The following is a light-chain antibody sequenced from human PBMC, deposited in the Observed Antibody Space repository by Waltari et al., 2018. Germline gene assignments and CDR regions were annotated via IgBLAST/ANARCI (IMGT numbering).Light chain of an antibody. Sequence: QSALTQPASVSGSPGQSLTISCPGTSIDVGGYGYFSWYQQYPGKAPKLIIYEVSYRPSGISTRFSGSKSGNTASLTISGLQAEDEADYYCSSHTATVPHVFGTGTRVTVV. V-gene: IGLV2-14*01. J-gene: IGLJ1*01. CDR1: SIDVGGYGY. CDR3: SSHTATVPHV. CDR2: EVS.